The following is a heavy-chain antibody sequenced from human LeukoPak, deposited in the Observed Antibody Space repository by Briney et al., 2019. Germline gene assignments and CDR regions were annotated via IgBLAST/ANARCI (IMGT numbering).Heavy chain of an antibody. CDR1: GYTFTSYA. Sequence: HVASVKVSCKASGYTFTSYAMHWVRQAPGQRLEWMGWINAGNGNTKYSQKFQGRVTITRDTSASTAYMELSSLRSKDTAVYYCARVGSGWSLYYYYYGMDVWGQGTTVTVSS. V-gene: IGHV1-3*01. J-gene: IGHJ6*02. D-gene: IGHD6-19*01. CDR3: ARVGSGWSLYYYYYGMDV. CDR2: INAGNGNT.